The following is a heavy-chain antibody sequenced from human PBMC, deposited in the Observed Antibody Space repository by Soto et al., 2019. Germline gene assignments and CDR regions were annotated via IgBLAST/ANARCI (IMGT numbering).Heavy chain of an antibody. V-gene: IGHV4-4*02. CDR2: IYHSGST. Sequence: QVQLQESGPGLVKPSGTLSLTCAVSGGSISSSNWWSWVRQPPGKGLEWIGEIYHSGSTNYNPSLKSRVTISEDKSKNNFSLKLGSVPAADTAVYYCARVFPSYSSGGYVDYGGQGTLVPVSS. CDR1: GGSISSSNW. J-gene: IGHJ4*02. CDR3: ARVFPSYSSGGYVDY. D-gene: IGHD6-19*01.